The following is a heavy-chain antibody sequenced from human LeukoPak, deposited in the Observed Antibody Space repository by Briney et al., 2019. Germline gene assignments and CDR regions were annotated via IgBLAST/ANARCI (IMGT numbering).Heavy chain of an antibody. CDR1: EFTVSTNY. V-gene: IGHV3-66*01. J-gene: IGHJ4*02. D-gene: IGHD3-10*01. Sequence: GGSLRLSCAASEFTVSTNYMNWVRQAPGKGLEWVSAIYSGGTTYYADPVKGRLTISRDTSKNTLYLQMNSLRAEDTAVYYCARDRFRGYFDYWGQGTLVTVSS. CDR2: IYSGGTT. CDR3: ARDRFRGYFDY.